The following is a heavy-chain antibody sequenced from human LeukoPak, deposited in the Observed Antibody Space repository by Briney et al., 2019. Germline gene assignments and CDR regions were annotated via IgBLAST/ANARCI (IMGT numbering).Heavy chain of an antibody. CDR2: INHSGST. V-gene: IGHV4-34*01. Sequence: SETLSLTCAVYGGSFSGYFWSWIRQPPGKGLEWIGEINHSGSTDYNPSLRSRVTISVDTSKNQFSLKLSSVTAADTAVYYCTRGSIAYYYMDVWGKGTTVTISS. J-gene: IGHJ6*03. D-gene: IGHD3-22*01. CDR3: TRGSIAYYYMDV. CDR1: GGSFSGYF.